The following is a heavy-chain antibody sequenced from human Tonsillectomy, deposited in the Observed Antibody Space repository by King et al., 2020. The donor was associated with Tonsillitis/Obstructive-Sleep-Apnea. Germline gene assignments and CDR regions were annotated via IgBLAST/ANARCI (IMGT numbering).Heavy chain of an antibody. CDR3: AHSLRRAYCGCGSCYYFDY. Sequence: TLKESGPTLVKPTQTLTLTCTFSGFSLSSDGVGVGWIRQPPGKALEWLALFYWDDDERYSPSLKSRLTITKDTSKNQVVLTMTRMDPVDTATYSCAHSLRRAYCGCGSCYYFDYWGQGTLVTVSS. CDR1: GFSLSSDGVG. J-gene: IGHJ4*02. CDR2: FYWDDDE. V-gene: IGHV2-5*02. D-gene: IGHD2-15*01.